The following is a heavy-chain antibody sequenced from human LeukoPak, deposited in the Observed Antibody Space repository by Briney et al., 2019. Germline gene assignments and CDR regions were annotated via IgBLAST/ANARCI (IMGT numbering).Heavy chain of an antibody. J-gene: IGHJ3*02. CDR1: GYTFTTYW. V-gene: IGHV5-51*01. CDR3: ARTRVAGTSGAFDI. Sequence: GESLQISCKGSGYTFTTYWISWVRQMPGKGLEWMGIIYPGDSDTRNRPPFRGQVTISVDKSISTAYLQWSSLKASDTAMYYCARTRVAGTSGAFDIWGQGTMVTVSS. D-gene: IGHD6-19*01. CDR2: IYPGDSDT.